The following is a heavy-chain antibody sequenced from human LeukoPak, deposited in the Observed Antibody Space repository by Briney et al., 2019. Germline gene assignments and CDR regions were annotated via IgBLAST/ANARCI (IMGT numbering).Heavy chain of an antibody. CDR2: ISGSGGST. V-gene: IGHV3-23*01. CDR3: AKDSVYDFWSGFYASYYAIDV. Sequence: GGSLRLSCAASGFTFSIYAMTWVRQAPGKGLEWVSSISGSGGSTYYADSVRDRFTIFRDNSKNTLYLQMHTLRTEDTALYYCAKDSVYDFWSGFYASYYAIDVWGQGTTVTVSS. J-gene: IGHJ6*02. D-gene: IGHD3-3*01. CDR1: GFTFSIYA.